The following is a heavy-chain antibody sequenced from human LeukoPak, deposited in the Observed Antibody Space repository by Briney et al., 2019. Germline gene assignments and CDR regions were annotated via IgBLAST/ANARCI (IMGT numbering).Heavy chain of an antibody. J-gene: IGHJ4*02. CDR1: GGSFSGYY. Sequence: SETLSLTCAVYGGSFSGYYWSWIRQPPGKGLEWIGEINHSGSTNYNPSLKSRVTISVDTSKNQFSLKLSSVTAADTAVYYCARGKGYSSAFDYWGQGTLVTVSS. CDR3: ARGKGYSSAFDY. CDR2: INHSGST. D-gene: IGHD5-18*01. V-gene: IGHV4-34*01.